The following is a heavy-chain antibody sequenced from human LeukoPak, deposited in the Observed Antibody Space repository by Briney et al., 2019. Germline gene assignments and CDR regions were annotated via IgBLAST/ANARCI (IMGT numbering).Heavy chain of an antibody. J-gene: IGHJ4*02. CDR3: ARVEGYCSSTSCYSHFDY. Sequence: WASVKVSCKASGYTFTSYDINWVRQATGQGLEWMGWMNPNSGNTGYAQKFQGRVTITRNTSISTAYMELSSLRSEDTAVYYCARVEGYCSSTSCYSHFDYWGQGTLVTASS. CDR2: MNPNSGNT. CDR1: GYTFTSYD. D-gene: IGHD2-2*01. V-gene: IGHV1-8*03.